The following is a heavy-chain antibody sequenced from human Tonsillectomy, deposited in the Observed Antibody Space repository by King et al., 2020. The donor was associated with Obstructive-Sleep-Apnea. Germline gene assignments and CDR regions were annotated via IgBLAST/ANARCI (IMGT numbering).Heavy chain of an antibody. J-gene: IGHJ6*02. D-gene: IGHD2-2*01. CDR2: ISSSSSYI. V-gene: IGHV3-21*01. CDR1: GFTFSSYS. CDR3: ARDWKDIVVVPAEYYYYYYGMDV. Sequence: VQLVESGGGLVKPGGSLRLSCAASGFTFSSYSMNWVRQAPGKGLEWVSSISSSSSYIYYADSVKGRFTISRDNAKNSLYLQMNSLSAEETAVYYCARDWKDIVVVPAEYYYYYYGMDVWGQGTTVTVSS.